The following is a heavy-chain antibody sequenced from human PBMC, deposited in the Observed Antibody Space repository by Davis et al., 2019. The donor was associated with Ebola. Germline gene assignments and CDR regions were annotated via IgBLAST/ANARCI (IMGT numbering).Heavy chain of an antibody. CDR3: ARDSGSYLAEYFQH. J-gene: IGHJ1*01. D-gene: IGHD3-10*01. CDR2: ISYDGSNK. V-gene: IGHV3-30*04. Sequence: GGSLRLSCAASGFTFSSYAMHWVRQAPGKGLEWVAVISYDGSNKYYADSVKGRFTISRDNSENTLYLQMNSLRAEDTAVYYCARDSGSYLAEYFQHWGQGTLVTVSS. CDR1: GFTFSSYA.